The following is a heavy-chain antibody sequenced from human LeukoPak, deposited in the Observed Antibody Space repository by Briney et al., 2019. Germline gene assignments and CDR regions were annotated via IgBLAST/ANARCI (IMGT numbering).Heavy chain of an antibody. Sequence: GSLRLSCAASGLTVTNAWMNWVRLPPGKGLEWIGEINHSGSTNYNPSLKSRVTISVDTSKNQFSLKLSSVTAADTAVYYCARGDYYDSSGFSSGDAFDIWGQGTMVTVSS. CDR1: GLTVTNAW. J-gene: IGHJ3*02. V-gene: IGHV4-34*01. CDR2: INHSGST. D-gene: IGHD3-22*01. CDR3: ARGDYYDSSGFSSGDAFDI.